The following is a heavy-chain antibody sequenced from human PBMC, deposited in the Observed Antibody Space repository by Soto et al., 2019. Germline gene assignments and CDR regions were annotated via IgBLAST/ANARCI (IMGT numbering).Heavy chain of an antibody. Sequence: QAQLVESGGGVVQPGGSLRLSCAASGFTFKIYALHWVRQAPGKGLEWVAVISFDGDKKFYADSVKGRFTISRDNFKNTLYLQMDNLRVEDAGLYFCAREDDYNYRYFNYGVDVWGQGTTVTVSS. CDR3: AREDDYNYRYFNYGVDV. J-gene: IGHJ6*02. CDR2: ISFDGDKK. D-gene: IGHD5-12*01. CDR1: GFTFKIYA. V-gene: IGHV3-30-3*01.